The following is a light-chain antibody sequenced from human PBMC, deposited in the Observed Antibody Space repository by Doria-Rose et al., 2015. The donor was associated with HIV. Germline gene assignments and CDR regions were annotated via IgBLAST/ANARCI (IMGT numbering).Light chain of an antibody. V-gene: IGKV1-39*01. CDR3: QQSYITPYT. Sequence: IRLTQSPSSLSTSVGDRVTITCRARQTISTYLNWYQHKPGKVPNLLIYAASTLQSGVPSRFSGSGSGTDFTLTIDSLQPEDFATYYCQQSYITPYTFGQGTKLEVK. CDR2: AAS. J-gene: IGKJ2*01. CDR1: QTISTY.